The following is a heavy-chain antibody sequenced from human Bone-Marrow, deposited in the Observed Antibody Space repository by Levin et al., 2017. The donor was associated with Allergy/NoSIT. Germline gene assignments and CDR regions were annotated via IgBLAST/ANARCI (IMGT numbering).Heavy chain of an antibody. V-gene: IGHV1-46*01. CDR1: GYTFTSYY. J-gene: IGHJ4*02. D-gene: IGHD5-18*01. CDR2: INPSGGST. CDR3: ARVKAEGYSYGYGPYAY. Sequence: GASVKVSCKASGYTFTSYYMHWVRQAPGQGLEWMGIINPSGGSTSYAQKFQGRVTMTRDTSTSTVYMELSSLRSEDTAVYYCARVKAEGYSYGYGPYAYWGQGTLVTVSS.